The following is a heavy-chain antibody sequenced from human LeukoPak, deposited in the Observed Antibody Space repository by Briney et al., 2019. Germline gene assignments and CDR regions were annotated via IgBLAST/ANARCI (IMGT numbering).Heavy chain of an antibody. D-gene: IGHD1-14*01. V-gene: IGHV3-21*01. CDR3: ASREPAGH. J-gene: IGHJ4*02. CDR1: GFSPTTYS. Sequence: PGGSLRLSCAASGFSPTTYSMNSVRQAPGKGLEWVSSMDSSSNISYADAVTGRFTISRDNAKNSLYLQMNSLRAEYTAVYYCASREPAGHWGQGTLVTVSS. CDR2: MDSSSNI.